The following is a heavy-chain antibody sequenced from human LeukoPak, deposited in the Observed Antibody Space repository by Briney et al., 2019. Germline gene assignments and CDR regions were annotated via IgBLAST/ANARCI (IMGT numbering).Heavy chain of an antibody. CDR2: IQYDGTNK. CDR3: AAHSSSWPFVN. V-gene: IGHV3-30*02. CDR1: GFTFSIYG. J-gene: IGHJ4*02. D-gene: IGHD6-13*01. Sequence: GGSLRLSCAASGFTFSIYGMHWVRQAPGKGLECVALIQYDGTNKNYADSVKGRFTISKDNSKNTLYLQMNSLRGEDTAVYYCAAHSSSWPFVNWGQGTLVTVSS.